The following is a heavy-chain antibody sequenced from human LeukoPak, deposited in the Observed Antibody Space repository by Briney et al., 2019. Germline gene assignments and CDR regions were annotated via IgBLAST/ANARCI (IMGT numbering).Heavy chain of an antibody. CDR2: ISSSSSYI. CDR3: ARGGLNWFDP. V-gene: IGHV3-21*01. J-gene: IGHJ5*02. CDR1: GFTFSSYS. Sequence: GGSLRLSCAASGFTFSSYSMNWVRQAPGKGLEWVSSISSSSSYIYYADSVKGRFTISRDNAKNSPYLQMNSLRAEDTAVYYCARGGLNWFDPWGQGTLVTVSS.